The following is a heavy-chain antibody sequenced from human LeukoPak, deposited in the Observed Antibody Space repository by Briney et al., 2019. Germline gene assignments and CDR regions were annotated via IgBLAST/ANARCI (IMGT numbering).Heavy chain of an antibody. Sequence: PSETLSLTCTVSGGSISSSSYYWGWIRHPPGKGLEWIGSINYSGNTYYNPPLKSRVIISVDTSKNQFSLKLTSVTAADMAVYYCARRLVVGDSGYYFDYWGQGTLVTVSS. V-gene: IGHV4-39*01. CDR3: ARRLVVGDSGYYFDY. D-gene: IGHD1-26*01. CDR1: GGSISSSSYY. CDR2: INYSGNT. J-gene: IGHJ4*02.